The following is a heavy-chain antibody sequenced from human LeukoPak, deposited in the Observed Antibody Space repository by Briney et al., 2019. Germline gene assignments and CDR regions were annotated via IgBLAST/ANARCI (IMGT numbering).Heavy chain of an antibody. Sequence: GGSLRLSCAVSGFTFSSDWMIWVRQAPGKGLEWVANINPDGSEKNYVDSVRGRFTISRDNAKNSLDLQMNSLRVEDTAVYYCARGHTAVTRHFDFWGQGTLVTVSS. D-gene: IGHD4-17*01. CDR3: ARGHTAVTRHFDF. V-gene: IGHV3-7*01. CDR2: INPDGSEK. CDR1: GFTFSSDW. J-gene: IGHJ4*02.